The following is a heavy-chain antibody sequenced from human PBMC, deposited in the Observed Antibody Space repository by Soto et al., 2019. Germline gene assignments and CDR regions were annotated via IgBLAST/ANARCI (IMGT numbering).Heavy chain of an antibody. CDR3: ARTGIAAAGNWFDP. V-gene: IGHV2-70*11. D-gene: IGHD6-13*01. Sequence: SGATLVNPTWTLTLTCTFSGFSLSTSGMCVSWIRQPPGKALEWLARIDWDDDKYYSTSLKTRLTISKDTSKNQVVLTMTNMDPVDTATYYCARTGIAAAGNWFDPWARGTLVTVSS. J-gene: IGHJ5*02. CDR2: IDWDDDK. CDR1: GFSLSTSGMC.